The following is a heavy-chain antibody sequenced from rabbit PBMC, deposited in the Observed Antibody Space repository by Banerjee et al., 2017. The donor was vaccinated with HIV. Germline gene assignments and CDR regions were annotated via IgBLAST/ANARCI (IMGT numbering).Heavy chain of an antibody. V-gene: IGHV1S45*01. CDR1: GFTLSSYW. J-gene: IGHJ4*01. Sequence: EESGGDLVKPEGSLTLTCTASGFTLSSYWICWVRQAPGKGLEWIACINTSTGNTVYASWAKGRFTISKSTTTDTVDLKMTNLTAADTATYFCAREESDGGGHLKLWGPGTLVTVS. CDR3: AREESDGGGHLKL. D-gene: IGHD2-1*01. CDR2: INTSTGNT.